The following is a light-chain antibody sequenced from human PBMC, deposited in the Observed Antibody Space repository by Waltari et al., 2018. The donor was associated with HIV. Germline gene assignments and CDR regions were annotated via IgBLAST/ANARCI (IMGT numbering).Light chain of an antibody. J-gene: IGLJ3*02. CDR1: SSDVGRYDY. CDR2: EVI. V-gene: IGLV2-14*01. Sequence: QSALTQPASVSGSPGQSITISCTGTSSDVGRYDYVSWYQQHPGKAPKFLIYEVINRPSGVSHRFAGSQAGNTASLTISWLQAEDEADYYCSSYTSISTLVFGGGTKLTVL. CDR3: SSYTSISTLV.